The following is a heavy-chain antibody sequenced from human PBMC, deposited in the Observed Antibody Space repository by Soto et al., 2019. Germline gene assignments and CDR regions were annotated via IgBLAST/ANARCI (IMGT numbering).Heavy chain of an antibody. CDR3: ARETYGDYVGYFDP. CDR1: NDSIRRYY. J-gene: IGHJ5*02. D-gene: IGHD4-17*01. Sequence: SETLSLTCTVSNDSIRRYYWSWIRQPPGRGLEWIGYAFHTGGTNYNPSLKSRVTISVDSSKSQFALKLTSVTAADTAVYYCARETYGDYVGYFDPWGQGTLVTVSS. CDR2: AFHTGGT. V-gene: IGHV4-59*12.